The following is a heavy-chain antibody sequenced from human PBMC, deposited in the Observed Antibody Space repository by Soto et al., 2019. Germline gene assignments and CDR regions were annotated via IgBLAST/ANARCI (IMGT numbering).Heavy chain of an antibody. Sequence: EWIGYIYYSGSTNYNPSLKSRVTISVDTSKNQFSLKLSSVTAADTAVYYCAREYRISAVDAMDYCGQ. D-gene: IGHD2-2*01. J-gene: IGHJ4*02. CDR2: IYYSGST. V-gene: IGHV4-59*01. CDR3: AREYRISAVDAMDY.